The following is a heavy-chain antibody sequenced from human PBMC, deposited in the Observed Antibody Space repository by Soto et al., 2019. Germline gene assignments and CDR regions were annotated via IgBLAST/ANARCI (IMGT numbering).Heavy chain of an antibody. CDR1: GFTFSSYA. J-gene: IGHJ5*02. D-gene: IGHD3-3*01. V-gene: IGHV3-23*01. CDR3: ATNPYYDFWSGYLGWFDP. Sequence: EVQLLESGGGLVQPGGSLRLSCAASGFTFSSYAMSWVRQAPGKGLEWVSAISGSGGSTYYADSVKGRFTISRDNSKNTLYLQMNSLRAEDTAVYYCATNPYYDFWSGYLGWFDPWGQGTLVTVSS. CDR2: ISGSGGST.